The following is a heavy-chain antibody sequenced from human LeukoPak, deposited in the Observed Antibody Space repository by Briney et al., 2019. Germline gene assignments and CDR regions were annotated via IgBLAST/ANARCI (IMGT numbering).Heavy chain of an antibody. CDR2: ISYDGSNK. CDR1: GFTFSSYG. Sequence: LSGGSLRLSCAASGFTFSSYGMHWVRQAPGKGLEWVAVISYDGSNKYYADSVKGRFTISRDNSKNTLYLQMNSLRAEDTAVYYCVRTWGSGYSAPPGDWGQGSLVTVSS. J-gene: IGHJ4*02. V-gene: IGHV3-30*03. D-gene: IGHD6-13*01. CDR3: VRTWGSGYSAPPGD.